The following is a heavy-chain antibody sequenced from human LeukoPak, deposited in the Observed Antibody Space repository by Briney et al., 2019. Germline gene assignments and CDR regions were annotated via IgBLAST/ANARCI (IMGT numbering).Heavy chain of an antibody. CDR2: ITSPVGRM. CDR1: GFTFSTYS. Sequence: GGSLRLSCAASGFTFSTYSMNWVRQAPGKGLEWVSSITSPVGRMYYADSLKGRITISRDNARSTLYLQMNSLRAEDTAVYYCARDRASAVTTFFDYWGQGTLVTVSS. J-gene: IGHJ4*02. V-gene: IGHV3-21*01. CDR3: ARDRASAVTTFFDY. D-gene: IGHD4-17*01.